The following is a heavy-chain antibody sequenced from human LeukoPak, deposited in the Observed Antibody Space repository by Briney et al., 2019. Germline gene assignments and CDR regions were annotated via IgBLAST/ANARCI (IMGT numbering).Heavy chain of an antibody. V-gene: IGHV3-48*02. D-gene: IGHD3-16*02. J-gene: IGHJ4*02. CDR1: GFTFSTYS. CDR3: ERDNPIGYDQLSARDY. Sequence: GGSLRLSCAASGFTFSTYSMNWVRQAPRNVLEWVSYISAVSSTIYYADFLRGRFTISRDNTTNSMYIEMNSLRDEDTAVYYCERDNPIGYDQLSARDYWGQGNLVTVSS. CDR2: ISAVSSTI.